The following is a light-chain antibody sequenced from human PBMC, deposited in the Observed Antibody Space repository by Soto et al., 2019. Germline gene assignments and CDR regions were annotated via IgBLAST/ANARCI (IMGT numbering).Light chain of an antibody. Sequence: QSALTQPASVSGSPGQSITISCTGTSSDVGSYNLVSWYQQHPGKAPKLMIYEVSKRPSGVSHRFSGSKSGNTASLTISGVQAEDEADYYCCSYAGSSTFWVFGGGTKLTVL. CDR2: EVS. V-gene: IGLV2-23*02. J-gene: IGLJ3*02. CDR1: SSDVGSYNL. CDR3: CSYAGSSTFWV.